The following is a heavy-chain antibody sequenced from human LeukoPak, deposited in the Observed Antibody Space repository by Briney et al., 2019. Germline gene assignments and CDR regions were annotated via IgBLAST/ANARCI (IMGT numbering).Heavy chain of an antibody. J-gene: IGHJ4*02. V-gene: IGHV1-18*01. CDR2: ISADDGFT. D-gene: IGHD4-17*01. CDR3: ARRNGDYGYYFDS. CDR1: GGTFSSYA. Sequence: ASVKVSCKASGGTFSSYAISWVRQAPGQGLEWMGWISADDGFTKYTQKFQGRVTMTTDTSTNTAYMDLRSLRSDDTAVYYCARRNGDYGYYFDSWGQGTLVTVSS.